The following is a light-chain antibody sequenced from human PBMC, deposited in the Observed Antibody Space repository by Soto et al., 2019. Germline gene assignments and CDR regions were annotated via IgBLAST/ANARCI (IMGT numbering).Light chain of an antibody. CDR3: QQYGSSIT. V-gene: IGKV3-20*01. CDR2: GAS. CDR1: QSVSSTY. J-gene: IGKJ5*01. Sequence: EIVLTQSPATLSLSPGERXXXXXXPSQSVSSTYLAWYQQRPGQAPRLLLYGASSRAPGIPDRFSGSGSGTDFTLTISRLEPEDFAVYYCQQYGSSITFGQGTRLEIK.